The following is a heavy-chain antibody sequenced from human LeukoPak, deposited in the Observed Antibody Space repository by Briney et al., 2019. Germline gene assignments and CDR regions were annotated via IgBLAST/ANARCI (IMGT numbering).Heavy chain of an antibody. CDR2: ISDSGGST. J-gene: IGHJ4*02. CDR3: AKDRVCSGGSCYFDY. V-gene: IGHV3-23*01. D-gene: IGHD2-15*01. CDR1: GFTFSGYA. Sequence: GGSLRLSCAASGFTFSGYAMNWVRQAPGKGLEWVSAISDSGGSTYYADSVKGRFTISRDNSKNTLYLQMNSLRAEDTAVYYCAKDRVCSGGSCYFDYWGQGTPVTVSS.